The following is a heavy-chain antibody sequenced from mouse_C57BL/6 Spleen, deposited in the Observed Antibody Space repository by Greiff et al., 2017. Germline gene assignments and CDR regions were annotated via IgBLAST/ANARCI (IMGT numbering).Heavy chain of an antibody. V-gene: IGHV1-81*01. J-gene: IGHJ4*01. CDR1: GYTFTSYG. Sequence: QVQLKQSGAELARPGASVKLSCKASGYTFTSYGISWVKQRPGQGLEWIGEISPRSGNTYYNEKFKGKATLTADKSSSTAYMELRSLTSEDSAVYCGARHYYGNYVGAMDYWGQGTTVTVSS. CDR3: ARHYYGNYVGAMDY. D-gene: IGHD2-1*01. CDR2: ISPRSGNT.